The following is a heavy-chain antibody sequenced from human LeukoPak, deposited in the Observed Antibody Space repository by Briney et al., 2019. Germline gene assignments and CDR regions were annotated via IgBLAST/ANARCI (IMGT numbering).Heavy chain of an antibody. J-gene: IGHJ4*02. CDR3: ARDEVTTPRD. Sequence: GESLKISCAASGFTFSSYGMHWVRQAPGKGLEWVAVMWYDGSNKYYADSVKGRFTISRDNSKNTLYLQMHSLRAEDTAVYYCARDEVTTPRDWGQGTLVTVSS. D-gene: IGHD4-17*01. V-gene: IGHV3-33*01. CDR2: MWYDGSNK. CDR1: GFTFSSYG.